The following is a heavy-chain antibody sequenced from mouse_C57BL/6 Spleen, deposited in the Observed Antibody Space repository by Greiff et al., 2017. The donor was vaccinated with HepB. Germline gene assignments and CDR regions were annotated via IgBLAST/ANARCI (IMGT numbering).Heavy chain of an antibody. D-gene: IGHD1-1*01. CDR3: ARWGYYGRYFYY. V-gene: IGHV1-22*01. CDR1: GYTLTDYN. J-gene: IGHJ2*01. CDR2: INPKNGGN. Sequence: VQLQQSGPELVKPGASVKMSCKASGYTLTDYNMHWVKQSNGKSLEWIGYINPKNGGNSYNQKVKGKATLTVNKSSNTAYMELSSLTSEESAVYYFARWGYYGRYFYYWGQGTTLTVSS.